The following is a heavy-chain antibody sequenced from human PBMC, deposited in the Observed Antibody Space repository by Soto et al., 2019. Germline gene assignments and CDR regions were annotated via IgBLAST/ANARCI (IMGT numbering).Heavy chain of an antibody. J-gene: IGHJ4*02. CDR1: GFTFSGSV. CDR2: IGRKANSYAT. D-gene: IGHD2-15*01. CDR3: SSLGCSGDSCQRPN. V-gene: IGHV3-73*02. Sequence: EVQLVESGGGLVQPGGSLKLSCAASGFTFSGSVMHWVRQASGKGLEWVGHIGRKANSYATTYAASVKGRFSISRDDSENTAYLQMNSLNTEVTAVYYCSSLGCSGDSCQRPNWGQGTLVTVSS.